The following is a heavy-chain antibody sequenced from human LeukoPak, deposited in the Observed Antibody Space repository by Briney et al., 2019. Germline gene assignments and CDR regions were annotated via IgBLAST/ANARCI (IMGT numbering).Heavy chain of an antibody. CDR1: GGSISSSSYY. J-gene: IGHJ4*02. CDR3: ARFDYDFWSGYYITQNYYFDY. Sequence: PSETLSLTCTVSGGSISSSSYYWGWIRQPPGKGLEWIGSIYYSGSTYYNPSLKSRVTISVDTSKNQFSLKLSSVTAADTAVYYCARFDYDFWSGYYITQNYYFDYWGQGTLVTVSS. D-gene: IGHD3-3*01. CDR2: IYYSGST. V-gene: IGHV4-39*07.